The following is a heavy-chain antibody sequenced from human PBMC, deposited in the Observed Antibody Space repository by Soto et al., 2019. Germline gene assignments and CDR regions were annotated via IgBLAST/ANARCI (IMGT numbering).Heavy chain of an antibody. Sequence: GGSLRLSCAASGFTFDDYAMHWARQAPGKGLEWVSGISWNSGSIGYADSVKGRFTISRDNAKNSLYLQMNSLRAEDTALYYCAKVAVARYYYYYMDVWGKGTTVTVSS. V-gene: IGHV3-9*01. CDR2: ISWNSGSI. CDR3: AKVAVARYYYYYMDV. CDR1: GFTFDDYA. J-gene: IGHJ6*03. D-gene: IGHD6-19*01.